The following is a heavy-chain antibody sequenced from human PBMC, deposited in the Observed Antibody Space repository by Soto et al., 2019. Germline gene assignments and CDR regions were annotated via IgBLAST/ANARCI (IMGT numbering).Heavy chain of an antibody. CDR3: AREIRCSSDYQDIDY. CDR1: GFTFSAHA. D-gene: IGHD5-12*01. V-gene: IGHV3-23*01. CDR2: ISGSGGGT. Sequence: GSLRLSCVASGFTFSAHAMAWVRQAPGKGLEWVSTISGSGGGTYQPDYVKRRFTISRDNSKNTLDLQMNSLRAEDTAVYYCAREIRCSSDYQDIDYWGQRTLVTVSS. J-gene: IGHJ4*02.